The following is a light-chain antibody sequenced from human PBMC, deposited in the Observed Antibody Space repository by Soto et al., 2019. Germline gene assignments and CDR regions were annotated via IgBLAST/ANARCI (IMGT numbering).Light chain of an antibody. V-gene: IGLV2-11*01. CDR1: NSDVGNYNF. J-gene: IGLJ7*01. CDR2: DVT. CDR3: CTYAGSFHQ. Sequence: QSALTQPRSVSGSPGQAVTISCTGTNSDVGNYNFVSWYQHHPGKAPKLMIYDVTKRPSGVPDRFSGSKSGNTASLTISGLQPEDEADYYCCTYAGSFHQFSGGTQLTVL.